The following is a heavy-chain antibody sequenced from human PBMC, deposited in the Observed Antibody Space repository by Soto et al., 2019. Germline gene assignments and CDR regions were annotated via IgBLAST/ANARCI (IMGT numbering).Heavy chain of an antibody. D-gene: IGHD1-7*01. CDR3: ARDPVYNWIYVPYYYGMDV. J-gene: IGHJ6*02. CDR1: GGTFSSYA. CDR2: IIPIFGTA. V-gene: IGHV1-69*01. Sequence: QVQLVQSGAEVKKPGSSVKVSCKASGGTFSSYAISWVRQAPGQGLEWMGGIIPIFGTANYAQKFQGRVTITADESTSTAYMELSSLRSEDTAVYYCARDPVYNWIYVPYYYGMDVWGQGTTVTVSS.